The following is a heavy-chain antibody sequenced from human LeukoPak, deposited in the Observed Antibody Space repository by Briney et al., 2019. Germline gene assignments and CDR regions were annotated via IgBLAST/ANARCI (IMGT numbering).Heavy chain of an antibody. CDR2: IIPTFGTP. Sequence: ASVKVSCKASGGTFSSYGISWVRQAPGQGLEWMGGIIPTFGTPNYAQKFQGRVTITADESTSTAYMELSSLRSEDTAVYYCARGPGLATIWSRYYMDVWGKGTTVTISS. CDR1: GGTFSSYG. J-gene: IGHJ6*03. D-gene: IGHD5-12*01. CDR3: ARGPGLATIWSRYYMDV. V-gene: IGHV1-69*13.